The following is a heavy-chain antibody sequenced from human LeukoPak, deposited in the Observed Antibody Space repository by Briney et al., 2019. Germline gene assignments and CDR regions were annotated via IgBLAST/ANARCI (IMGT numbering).Heavy chain of an antibody. D-gene: IGHD3-10*01. CDR2: IYSGGST. Sequence: GGSPRLSCAASGFTVSSNYMSWVRQAPGKGLEWVSVIYSGGSTYYADSVKGRFTISRDNSKNTLYLQMNSLRAEDTAVYYCARIITMVRGANGAFDIWGQGTMVTVSS. CDR3: ARIITMVRGANGAFDI. V-gene: IGHV3-66*01. CDR1: GFTVSSNY. J-gene: IGHJ3*02.